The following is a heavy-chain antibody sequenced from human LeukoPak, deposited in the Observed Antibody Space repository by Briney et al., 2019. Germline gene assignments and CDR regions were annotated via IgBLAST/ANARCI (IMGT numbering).Heavy chain of an antibody. V-gene: IGHV1-18*01. CDR3: ARVGYGSGWYSLDFDY. J-gene: IGHJ4*02. Sequence: YXTXXVRQAPGXGLEWMGWISAYNGNTNYAQKLQGRVTMTTDTSTSTAYMELRSLRSDDTAVYYCARVGYGSGWYSLDFDYWGQGTLVTVSS. D-gene: IGHD6-19*01. CDR2: ISAYNGNT. CDR1: YX.